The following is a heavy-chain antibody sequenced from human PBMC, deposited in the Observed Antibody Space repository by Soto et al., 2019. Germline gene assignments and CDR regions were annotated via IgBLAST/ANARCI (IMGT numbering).Heavy chain of an antibody. Sequence: GGPLRLSCAASGFSFSEYSMNWIRQAQGKGLEWVSFIDLSGTTTYYRDSVKGRFTISKDMSMNTVYLQMNSLRVEDTAIYYCTKDRVPDGVYSFDYWGQGVLVTVSS. CDR2: IDLSGTTT. V-gene: IGHV3-23*03. CDR1: GFSFSEYS. CDR3: TKDRVPDGVYSFDY. J-gene: IGHJ4*02. D-gene: IGHD2-8*01.